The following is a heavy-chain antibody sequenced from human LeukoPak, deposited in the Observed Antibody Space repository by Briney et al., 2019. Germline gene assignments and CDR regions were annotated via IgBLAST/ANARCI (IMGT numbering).Heavy chain of an antibody. D-gene: IGHD3-10*01. Sequence: SETLSLTCTVSGGSISSGSYYWSWIRQPAGKGLEWIGRIYTSGSTNYNPSPKSRVTISVDTSKNQFSLKLSSVTAADTAVYYCAREATWRRFGELYGAPDYWGQGTLVTVSS. CDR1: GGSISSGSYY. V-gene: IGHV4-61*02. CDR3: AREATWRRFGELYGAPDY. CDR2: IYTSGST. J-gene: IGHJ4*02.